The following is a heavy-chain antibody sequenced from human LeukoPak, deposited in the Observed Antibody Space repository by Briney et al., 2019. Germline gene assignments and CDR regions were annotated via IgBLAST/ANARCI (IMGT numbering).Heavy chain of an antibody. CDR1: GGPISSSSYY. J-gene: IGHJ3*02. V-gene: IGHV4-39*07. Sequence: SETLSLTCTVSGGPISSSSYYWGWIRQPPGKGLEWIGSIYYSGSTYYNPSLKSRVTISVDTSKNQFSLKLSSVTAADTAVYYCAREGAFDIWGQGTMVTVSS. CDR2: IYYSGST. CDR3: AREGAFDI.